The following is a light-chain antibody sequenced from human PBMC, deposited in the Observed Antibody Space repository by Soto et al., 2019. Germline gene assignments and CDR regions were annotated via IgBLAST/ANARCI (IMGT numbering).Light chain of an antibody. V-gene: IGLV2-23*01. J-gene: IGLJ3*02. Sequence: QSVLTQPASVSGSPGQSITISCTGTSSDVGSYNFVSWYQQHPGKAPKLMIYEGSKRPSGVSNRFSGSKSGNTASLTISGLQAEDEADDYCCSYAGSSTWVFGGGTKLTVL. CDR2: EGS. CDR3: CSYAGSSTWV. CDR1: SSDVGSYNF.